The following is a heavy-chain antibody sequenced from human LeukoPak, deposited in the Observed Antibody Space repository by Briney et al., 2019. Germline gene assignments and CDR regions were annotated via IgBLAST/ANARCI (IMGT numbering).Heavy chain of an antibody. CDR3: AKERRRVDTEMVRSYYFEN. CDR1: GFTFSSSA. Sequence: GGSLRLFCAASGFTFSSSAMSWVRQTPGKGLEWVSSITGNGATTYYPDSVKGRFTISRDNSKNTLSLQMNSLRAEDTAVYYCAKERRRVDTEMVRSYYFENWGQGTLVTVSS. V-gene: IGHV3-23*01. J-gene: IGHJ4*02. D-gene: IGHD5-18*01. CDR2: ITGNGATT.